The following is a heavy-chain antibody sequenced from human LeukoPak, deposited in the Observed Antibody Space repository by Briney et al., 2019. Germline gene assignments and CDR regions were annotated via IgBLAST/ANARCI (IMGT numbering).Heavy chain of an antibody. CDR3: ARDIGGATYFDY. Sequence: SETLSLTCTVSGDSVTSGSYYWSWIRQPPGKGLEWIGHIYYSGNTNYNPSLKSRVTISVDTSKNQFSLKLSSVTAADTAAYYCARDIGGATYFDYWGQGTLVTVSS. CDR2: IYYSGNT. CDR1: GDSVTSGSYY. J-gene: IGHJ4*02. D-gene: IGHD1-26*01. V-gene: IGHV4-61*01.